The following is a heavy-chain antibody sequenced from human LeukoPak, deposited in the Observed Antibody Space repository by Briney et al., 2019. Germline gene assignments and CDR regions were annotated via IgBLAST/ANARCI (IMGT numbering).Heavy chain of an antibody. CDR2: IYYTGPT. Sequence: SQTLSLTCTVSGDSISGYYWGWIRQPPGKGLEWIGYIYYTGPTNYNPSLKSRVTISVDTSKNQFSLKLRSVTAADTAVYYCTKVGTGTVDYWGQGTLVTVSS. J-gene: IGHJ4*02. V-gene: IGHV4-59*01. CDR3: TKVGTGTVDY. D-gene: IGHD1-1*01. CDR1: GDSISGYY.